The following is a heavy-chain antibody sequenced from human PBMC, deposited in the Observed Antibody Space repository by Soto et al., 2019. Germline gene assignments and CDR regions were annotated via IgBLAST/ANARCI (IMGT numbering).Heavy chain of an antibody. CDR1: GGSISSGDYS. V-gene: IGHV4-61*03. J-gene: IGHJ4*02. Sequence: PSETLSLTCTVSGGSISSGDYSWSWVRQSPGKGLEWIGEINHSGSTNYNPSLKSRFTISRDNAKNSLYLQMNSLRAEDTALYYCAKDIGIAVAGTDYWGQGTLVTVSS. CDR3: AKDIGIAVAGTDY. D-gene: IGHD6-19*01. CDR2: INHSGST.